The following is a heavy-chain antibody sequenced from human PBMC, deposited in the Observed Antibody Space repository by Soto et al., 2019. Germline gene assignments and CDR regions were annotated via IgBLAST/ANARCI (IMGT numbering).Heavy chain of an antibody. CDR3: ARVTPSVFAYYDFWSGRQYCFDY. Sequence: EVQLVESGGGLVQPGGSLRLSCAASGFTFSSYWMHWVRQAPGKGLVWVSRINSDGSSTSYADSVKGRFTISRDNAKNTLYLQMNGLRAEDTAVYYCARVTPSVFAYYDFWSGRQYCFDYWGQGTLVTVSS. CDR2: INSDGSST. D-gene: IGHD3-3*01. J-gene: IGHJ4*02. CDR1: GFTFSSYW. V-gene: IGHV3-74*01.